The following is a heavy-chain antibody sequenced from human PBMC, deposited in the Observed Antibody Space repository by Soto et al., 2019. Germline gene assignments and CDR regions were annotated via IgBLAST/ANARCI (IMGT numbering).Heavy chain of an antibody. CDR3: ARGRTAIAVVDSFDY. Sequence: QVQLVESGGGVVQPGRSLRLSCAASGFTFSSYGMHWVRQAPGKGLEWVAVIWYDGSNKYYADSVKGRFTISRDNSKNTLYLQMNSLRAEDTAVYYCARGRTAIAVVDSFDYWGQGTLVTVSS. CDR1: GFTFSSYG. D-gene: IGHD6-19*01. CDR2: IWYDGSNK. J-gene: IGHJ4*02. V-gene: IGHV3-33*01.